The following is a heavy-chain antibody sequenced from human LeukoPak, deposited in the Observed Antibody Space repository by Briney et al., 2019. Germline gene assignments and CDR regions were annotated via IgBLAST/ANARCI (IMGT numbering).Heavy chain of an antibody. CDR3: ATSQWLVSPYRY. J-gene: IGHJ4*02. V-gene: IGHV1-24*01. Sequence: ASVKVSCKVSGYTLTELSMHWVRQAPGKGLEWMGGFDPEDGETIYAQKFQGRVTMTEDTSTDTAYMELSSLRSEDTAVYYCATSQWLVSPYRYWGQGTLVTVST. CDR1: GYTLTELS. CDR2: FDPEDGET. D-gene: IGHD6-19*01.